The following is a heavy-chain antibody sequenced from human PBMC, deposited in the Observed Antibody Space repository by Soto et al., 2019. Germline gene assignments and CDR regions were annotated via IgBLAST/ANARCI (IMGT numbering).Heavy chain of an antibody. Sequence: SETLSLTCTVSGGSISSSSYYWGWIRQPPGKGLEWIGSIYYSGSTYYNPSLKSRVTISVDTSKNQFSLKLSSVTAAGTAVYYCARLGGTGSSRDRRFDPWGQGTLVTVSS. CDR2: IYYSGST. CDR3: ARLGGTGSSRDRRFDP. J-gene: IGHJ5*02. CDR1: GGSISSSSYY. D-gene: IGHD6-13*01. V-gene: IGHV4-39*01.